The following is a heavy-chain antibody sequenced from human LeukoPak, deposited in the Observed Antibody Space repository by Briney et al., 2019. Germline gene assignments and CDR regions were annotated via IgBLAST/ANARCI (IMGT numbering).Heavy chain of an antibody. D-gene: IGHD6-6*01. CDR2: IIGSSSTI. CDR3: GTDRPATSAFDY. J-gene: IGHJ4*02. Sequence: PGGSLRLSCAASGFSFSTYSMNWVRQAPGKGLEWVAYIIGSSSTIYYADSVKGRFTISRDKAKNSPYLQMDSLRAEYTAVYYCGTDRPATSAFDYWGQGTLVTVSS. V-gene: IGHV3-48*01. CDR1: GFSFSTYS.